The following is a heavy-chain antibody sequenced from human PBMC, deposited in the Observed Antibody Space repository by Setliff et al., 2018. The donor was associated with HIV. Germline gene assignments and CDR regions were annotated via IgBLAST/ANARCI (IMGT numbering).Heavy chain of an antibody. CDR3: ARVGDGYNSFDY. CDR2: ISASGGST. V-gene: IGHV1-46*01. D-gene: IGHD5-12*01. Sequence: ASVKVSCKASGYTFTSYDINWVRQATGQGLEWMGWISASGGSTSYSQKFQGRVTMTRDTSTSTVYMELNSLRSEDPAVYYCARVGDGYNSFDYWGQGTLVTVSS. J-gene: IGHJ4*02. CDR1: GYTFTSYD.